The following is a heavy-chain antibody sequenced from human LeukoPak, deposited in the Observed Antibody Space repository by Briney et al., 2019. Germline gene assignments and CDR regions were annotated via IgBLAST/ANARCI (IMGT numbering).Heavy chain of an antibody. V-gene: IGHV4-39*01. J-gene: IGHJ4*02. CDR1: GGSIDSSHYY. CDR3: VRLASGLIDY. CDR2: IHYSGST. Sequence: SETLSLTCTVSGGSIDSSHYYWGWIRQPPGEGLEWIASIHYSGSTHYNPSLKSRVTISVDTSKNQFSLKLSSVTAADTAVYYCVRLASGLIDYWGQGTLVTVSS. D-gene: IGHD6-19*01.